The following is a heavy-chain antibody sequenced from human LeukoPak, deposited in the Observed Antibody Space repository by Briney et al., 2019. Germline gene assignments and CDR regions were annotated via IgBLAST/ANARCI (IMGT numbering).Heavy chain of an antibody. D-gene: IGHD5-18*01. V-gene: IGHV4-34*01. Sequence: PSETLSLTCAVYGGSFSGYYWSWIRQPPGKGLEWIGEINHSGSTNYNPSLKSRVTISVDTSKNQFSLKLSSATAADTAVYYCARDSWRGYSYDSDYWGQGTLVTVSS. J-gene: IGHJ4*02. CDR2: INHSGST. CDR3: ARDSWRGYSYDSDY. CDR1: GGSFSGYY.